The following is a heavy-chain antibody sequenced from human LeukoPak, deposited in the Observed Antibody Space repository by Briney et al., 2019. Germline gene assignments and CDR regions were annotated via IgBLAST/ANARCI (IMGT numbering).Heavy chain of an antibody. V-gene: IGHV3-21*01. CDR2: ISSDSNYR. CDR3: AIYDSSGYYYNH. J-gene: IGHJ5*02. D-gene: IGHD3-22*01. Sequence: PGGSLRLSCAASGFTFSSYAMNWVRQAPGKGLEWVSSISSDSNYRYHADSVKGRFTVSRDNAKNSLYPQMSSLRAEDTAVYYCAIYDSSGYYYNHWGRGTLVTVSS. CDR1: GFTFSSYA.